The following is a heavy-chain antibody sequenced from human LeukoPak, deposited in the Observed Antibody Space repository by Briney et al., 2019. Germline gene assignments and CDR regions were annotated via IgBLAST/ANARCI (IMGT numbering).Heavy chain of an antibody. CDR2: IYTSGST. J-gene: IGHJ4*02. D-gene: IGHD2-2*02. V-gene: IGHV4-4*07. CDR1: GGSISSHY. Sequence: NPSETLSLTCTVSGGSISSHYWSWIRQPAGKGLEWIGRIYTSGSTNYNPSLKSRVTISVDTSKNQFSLKLSSVTAADTAVYYCARDPSAYCTSTSCYTDPGYWGQGTLVTVSS. CDR3: ARDPSAYCTSTSCYTDPGY.